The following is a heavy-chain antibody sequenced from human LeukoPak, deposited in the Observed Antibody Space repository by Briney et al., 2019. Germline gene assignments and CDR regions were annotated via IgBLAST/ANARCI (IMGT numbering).Heavy chain of an antibody. CDR3: AKNRGAAAGIPTD. V-gene: IGHV3-48*04. D-gene: IGHD6-13*01. CDR1: GFTFNTFS. J-gene: IGHJ4*02. Sequence: GGSLRLSCAASGFTFNTFSMNWVRQAPGKGPEWVSYISSSGTTTYYADSVKGRFTISRDNAKNSLYLQMNSLRAEDTAVYYCAKNRGAAAGIPTDWGQGTLVTVSS. CDR2: ISSSGTTT.